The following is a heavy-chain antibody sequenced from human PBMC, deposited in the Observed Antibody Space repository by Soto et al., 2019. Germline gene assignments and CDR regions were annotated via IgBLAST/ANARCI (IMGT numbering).Heavy chain of an antibody. CDR2: INHSGST. D-gene: IGHD3-10*01. CDR1: GGSFSGYY. Sequence: QVQLQQWGAGLLKPSETLSLTCAVYGGSFSGYYWSWIRQPPGKGLEWTGEINHSGSTNYNPSLKSRDTLSVAPDKIMFALRLSAVAAADTAVDYWARGRTYYYGSGSYDRGDYYYYYMAVWGKGTTVTVSS. J-gene: IGHJ6*03. V-gene: IGHV4-34*01. CDR3: ARGRTYYYGSGSYDRGDYYYYYMAV.